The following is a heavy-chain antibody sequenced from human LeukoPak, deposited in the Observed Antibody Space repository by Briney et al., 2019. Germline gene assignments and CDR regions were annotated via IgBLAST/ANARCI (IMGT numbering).Heavy chain of an antibody. CDR2: INHSGST. CDR3: ARWGLRRYFDWLFLNHDAFDI. D-gene: IGHD3-9*01. CDR1: GGSISSYY. J-gene: IGHJ3*02. V-gene: IGHV4-34*01. Sequence: SETLSLTCTVSGGSISSYYWSWIRQPPGKGLEWIGEINHSGSTNYNPSLKSRVTISVDTSKNQFSLKLSSVTAADTAVYYCARWGLRRYFDWLFLNHDAFDIWGQGTMVTVSS.